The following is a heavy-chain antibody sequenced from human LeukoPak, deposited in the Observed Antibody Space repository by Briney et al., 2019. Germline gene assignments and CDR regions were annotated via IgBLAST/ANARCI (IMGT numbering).Heavy chain of an antibody. D-gene: IGHD3-22*01. V-gene: IGHV3-23*01. CDR3: AKRGVVTRVILVGFHKEAYYFDS. CDR2: ISDSGGRK. CDR1: GITLSNYG. J-gene: IGHJ4*02. Sequence: GGSLRLSCAVSGITLSNYGMSWVRQAPGKGLEWVAGISDSGGRKNYADSVKGRFTISRDNPKNTLYLQMNSLRAEDTAVYFCAKRGVVTRVILVGFHKEAYYFDSWGQGALVTVSS.